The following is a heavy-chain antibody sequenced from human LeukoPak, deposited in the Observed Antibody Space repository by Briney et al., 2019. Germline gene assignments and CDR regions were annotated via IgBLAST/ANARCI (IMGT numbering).Heavy chain of an antibody. CDR3: ARGLLSGYYDSSGYFNDY. Sequence: SVKVSCKASGGTFSSYAISWVRQAPGQGLEWMGGIIPIFGTANYAQKFQGRVTITADESTSTAYMELSSLRSEDTAVYYCARGLLSGYYDSSGYFNDYWGQGTLVTVSS. CDR2: IIPIFGTA. CDR1: GGTFSSYA. D-gene: IGHD3-22*01. J-gene: IGHJ4*02. V-gene: IGHV1-69*13.